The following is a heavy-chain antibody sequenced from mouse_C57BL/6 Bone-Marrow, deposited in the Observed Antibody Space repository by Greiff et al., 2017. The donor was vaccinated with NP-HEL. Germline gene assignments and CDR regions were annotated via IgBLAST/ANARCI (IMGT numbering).Heavy chain of an antibody. D-gene: IGHD3-2*02. Sequence: EVQLQQSGGGLVKPGGSLKLSCAASGFTFSSYAMSWVRQTPEKRLEWVATISDGGSYTYYPDNVKGRFTISRDNAKNNLYLQMSHLKSEDTAMYYCARDTAQANRYAMDYWGQGTSVTVSS. CDR2: ISDGGSYT. CDR3: ARDTAQANRYAMDY. V-gene: IGHV5-4*01. J-gene: IGHJ4*01. CDR1: GFTFSSYA.